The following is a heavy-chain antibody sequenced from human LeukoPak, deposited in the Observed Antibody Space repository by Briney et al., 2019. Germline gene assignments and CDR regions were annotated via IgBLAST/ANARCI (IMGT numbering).Heavy chain of an antibody. CDR1: GGSISSYY. Sequence: SETLSLTCTVSGGSISSYYWSSIRQPPGKGLEWIGWIYYSGSTNYNPALKSRVTISVDTSKNQFSLKLSSLTAATTAVYYCARAVGYYGSGSYLVYYFDYWGQGTLVTVSS. CDR2: IYYSGST. CDR3: ARAVGYYGSGSYLVYYFDY. D-gene: IGHD3-10*01. J-gene: IGHJ4*02. V-gene: IGHV4-59*01.